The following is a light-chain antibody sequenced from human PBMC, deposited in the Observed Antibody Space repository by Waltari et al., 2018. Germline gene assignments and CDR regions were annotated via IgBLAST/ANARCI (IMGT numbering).Light chain of an antibody. CDR3: QQYNSYLFT. Sequence: DIQMTQSPSTLSASVGDRVTITCRASPSISSRLAWYQQKPGKAPKLLIYKASSLESGVPSRFSGSGSGTEFTLTISSLQPDDFATYYCQQYNSYLFTFGPGTKVDIK. CDR2: KAS. V-gene: IGKV1-5*03. J-gene: IGKJ3*01. CDR1: PSISSR.